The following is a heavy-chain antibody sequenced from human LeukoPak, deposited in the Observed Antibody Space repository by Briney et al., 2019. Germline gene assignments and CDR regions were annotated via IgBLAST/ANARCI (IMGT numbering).Heavy chain of an antibody. Sequence: PGGSLRLSCEVSGFTFSHYTMNWVRQALGKGLEWVSSISSKSTYIYYTDSVKGRFTISRDDAKTSLYLQMNSLRDEDTALYYCTSTGGGFSFDYWGQGTLVTVSS. CDR3: TSTGGGFSFDY. CDR2: ISSKSTYI. D-gene: IGHD3-16*01. CDR1: GFTFSHYT. J-gene: IGHJ4*02. V-gene: IGHV3-21*01.